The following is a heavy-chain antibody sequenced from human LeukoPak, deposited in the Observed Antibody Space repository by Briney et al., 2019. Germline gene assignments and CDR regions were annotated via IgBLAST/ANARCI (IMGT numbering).Heavy chain of an antibody. CDR1: GGSISSGGYY. D-gene: IGHD2-15*01. CDR2: IYYSGSI. Sequence: SETLSLTCTVSGGSISSGGYYWSWIRQHPGKGLEWNGYIYYSGSIYYSPSLKSRVTMSVDTSKNQFSLNLSSVTAADTAVYYCARYLGGDRDFDYWGQGTLVTVSS. J-gene: IGHJ4*02. CDR3: ARYLGGDRDFDY. V-gene: IGHV4-31*03.